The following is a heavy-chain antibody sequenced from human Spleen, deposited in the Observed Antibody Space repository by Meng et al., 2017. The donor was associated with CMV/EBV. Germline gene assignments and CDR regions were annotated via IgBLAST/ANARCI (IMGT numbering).Heavy chain of an antibody. CDR1: GESFSGHY. J-gene: IGHJ5*02. V-gene: IGHV4-34*01. D-gene: IGHD3-22*01. CDR2: IYYTGSN. CDR3: ARHFGDSSGRRFDP. Sequence: SETLSLTCAVYGESFSGHYWSWIRQPPGKGLEWIGEIYYTGSNNYNPSLKSRLTLSVDTSKNQFSLKLSSVTAADTAVYYCARHFGDSSGRRFDPWGQGTLVTVSS.